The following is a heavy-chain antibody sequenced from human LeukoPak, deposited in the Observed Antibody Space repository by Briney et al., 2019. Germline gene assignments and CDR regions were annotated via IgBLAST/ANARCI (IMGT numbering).Heavy chain of an antibody. V-gene: IGHV3-23*01. CDR1: GFTFSSYA. J-gene: IGHJ4*02. Sequence: GGSLRLSCAASGFTFSSYAMSWVRQAPGKGLEGVAILNDSGESAIHADFVKGRFTISRDNSKNTVYLQMNSLRAEDTAMYYCAKGMGGSFPSSRVLDNWGQGTLVTVSS. D-gene: IGHD2-15*01. CDR2: LNDSGESA. CDR3: AKGMGGSFPSSRVLDN.